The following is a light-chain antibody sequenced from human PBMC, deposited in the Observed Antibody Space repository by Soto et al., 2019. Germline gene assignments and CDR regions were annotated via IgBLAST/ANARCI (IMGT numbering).Light chain of an antibody. CDR2: EVS. CDR3: SSYKSRSTYV. J-gene: IGLJ1*01. CDR1: SSDVGGYNY. V-gene: IGLV2-14*01. Sequence: QSALTQPASVSGSPGQSITISCTGTSSDVGGYNYVSWYQQHPGKAPKLMIYEVSNRPSGVSNRFSGSKSGNTASLTISGLQHEEEPDYYCSSYKSRSTYVFGTGTKVTV.